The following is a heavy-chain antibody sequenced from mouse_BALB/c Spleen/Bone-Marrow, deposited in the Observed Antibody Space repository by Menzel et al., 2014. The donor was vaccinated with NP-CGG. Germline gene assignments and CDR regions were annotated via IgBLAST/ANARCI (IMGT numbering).Heavy chain of an antibody. D-gene: IGHD1-2*01. CDR3: ARPGYYGYQDV. Sequence: VQLQQSGGGLVQPGGSLKLSCAASGFDFSGYWMTWVRQAPEKGLEWIGEINPDSSTINYTPSLKDKFIIPRDNAKNALYLQMSKVRSEDTALYYCARPGYYGYQDVWGAGTTVTVSS. CDR2: INPDSSTI. J-gene: IGHJ1*01. CDR1: GFDFSGYW. V-gene: IGHV4-1*02.